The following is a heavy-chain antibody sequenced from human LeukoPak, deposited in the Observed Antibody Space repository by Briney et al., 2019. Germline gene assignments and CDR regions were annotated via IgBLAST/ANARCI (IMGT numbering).Heavy chain of an antibody. D-gene: IGHD3-16*01. CDR2: INPNSGDT. J-gene: IGHJ4*02. Sequence: ASVQVSCKASGYTFTGYYMHWVRQAPGQGLEWMGWINPNSGDTKYAQKFQGRVTMTRDTSISTAYMELSRLRSDDTAVYYCATQRGSYLWGTDFDYWGQGTLVTVSS. CDR3: ATQRGSYLWGTDFDY. CDR1: GYTFTGYY. V-gene: IGHV1-2*02.